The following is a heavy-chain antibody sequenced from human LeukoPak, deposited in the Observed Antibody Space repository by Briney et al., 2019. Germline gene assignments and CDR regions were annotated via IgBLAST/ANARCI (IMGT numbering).Heavy chain of an antibody. J-gene: IGHJ3*02. Sequence: PVASVKVSCKASGYTFTSYAMHWVRQAPGQRLEWTGWINAGNGNTKYSQKFQGRVTITRDTSASTAYMELSSLRSEDTAVYYCARVNLHSGSYDESEAIGAFDIWGQGTMVTVSS. V-gene: IGHV1-3*01. CDR1: GYTFTSYA. CDR2: INAGNGNT. CDR3: ARVNLHSGSYDESEAIGAFDI. D-gene: IGHD1-26*01.